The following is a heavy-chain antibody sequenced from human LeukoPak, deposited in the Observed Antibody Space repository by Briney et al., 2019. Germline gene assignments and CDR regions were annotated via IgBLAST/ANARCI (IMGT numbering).Heavy chain of an antibody. CDR2: ITPIFGTA. CDR1: GGTFNNYA. J-gene: IGHJ4*02. CDR3: ARASSDDTAMATPFAY. Sequence: SVKVSCKASGGTFNNYAINWVRQAPGQGLEWMGGITPIFGTANYLQKFQGRVTITADKSTSTAYMELSRLRSEDTAIYYCARASSDDTAMATPFAYWGQGTLVTVS. D-gene: IGHD5-18*01. V-gene: IGHV1-69*06.